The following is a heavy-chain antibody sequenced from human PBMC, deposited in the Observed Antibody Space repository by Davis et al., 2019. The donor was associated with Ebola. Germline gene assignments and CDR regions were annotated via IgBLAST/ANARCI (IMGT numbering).Heavy chain of an antibody. V-gene: IGHV3-21*01. D-gene: IGHD6-19*01. CDR2: ISSSSSYI. CDR1: GFTFSSYS. CDR3: AREVVAVAITIDY. Sequence: GESLKISCAASGFTFSSYSMNWVRQAPGKGLEWVSSISSSSSYIYYADSVKGRFTISRDNAKNSLYLQMNSLRDEDTAVYYCAREVVAVAITIDYWGQGTLVTVSS. J-gene: IGHJ4*02.